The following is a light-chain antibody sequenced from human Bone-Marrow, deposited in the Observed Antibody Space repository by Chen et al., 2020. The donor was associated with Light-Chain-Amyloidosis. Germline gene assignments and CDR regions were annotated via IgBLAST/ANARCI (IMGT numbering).Light chain of an antibody. CDR2: EDD. CDR1: SGSIATNY. Sequence: NFMLTQPHSVSESPGKTVIISCTRSSGSIATNYVQWYQQRPGSSPTTVIYEDDQRHSGVPDRFSGSIDRSSSSASLTISGLKTEDEADYYCQSYQGSSQGVFGGGTKLTVL. CDR3: QSYQGSSQGV. V-gene: IGLV6-57*01. J-gene: IGLJ3*02.